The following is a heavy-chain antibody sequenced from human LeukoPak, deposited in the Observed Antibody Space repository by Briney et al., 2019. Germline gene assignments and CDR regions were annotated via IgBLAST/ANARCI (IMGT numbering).Heavy chain of an antibody. D-gene: IGHD6-19*01. CDR3: ARGGLKGYSSGWSHDAFDI. V-gene: IGHV3-53*01. J-gene: IGHJ3*02. Sequence: PGGSLRLSCAASGFTVSSNYMSWVRQAPGKGLEWVSVIYSGGSTYYADSVKGRFTISRDNSKNTLYLQMNSLRAEDTAVYYCARGGLKGYSSGWSHDAFDIWGQGTMVTVSS. CDR1: GFTVSSNY. CDR2: IYSGGST.